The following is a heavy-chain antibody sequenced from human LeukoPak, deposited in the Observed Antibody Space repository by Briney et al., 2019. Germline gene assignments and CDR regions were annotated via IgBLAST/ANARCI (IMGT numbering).Heavy chain of an antibody. CDR1: GFTFSSYG. D-gene: IGHD2-2*01. V-gene: IGHV3-23*01. CDR3: AKGIVVVPAALFDY. CDR2: ISGSGGST. J-gene: IGHJ4*02. Sequence: GGSLRLSCAASGFTFSSYGMNWVRQAPGKGLEWVSAISGSGGSTYYADSVKGRFTISRDNSKNTLYLQMNSLRAEDTAVYYCAKGIVVVPAALFDYWGQGTLVTVSS.